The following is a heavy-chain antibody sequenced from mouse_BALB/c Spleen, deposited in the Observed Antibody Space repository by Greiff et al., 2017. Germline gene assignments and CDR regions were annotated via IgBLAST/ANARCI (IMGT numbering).Heavy chain of an antibody. CDR1: GFTFSDYS. CDR2: ISDGGSYT. V-gene: IGHV5-4*02. Sequence: DVQLVESGGGLVKPGGSLKLSCAASGFTFSDYSMYWVRQTPEKRLEWVATISDGGSYTYYPDSVKGRFTIARDNAKNNLYLQMSSLKSEDTAMYYCARGYDGSSFDYWGQGTTLTVSS. D-gene: IGHD1-1*01. J-gene: IGHJ2*01. CDR3: ARGYDGSSFDY.